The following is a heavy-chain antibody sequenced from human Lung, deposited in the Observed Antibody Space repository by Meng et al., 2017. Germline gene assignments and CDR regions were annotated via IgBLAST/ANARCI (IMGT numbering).Heavy chain of an antibody. CDR2: INPNSGGT. CDR3: ASVGACGGDCYTFDY. J-gene: IGHJ4*02. V-gene: IGHV1-2*06. Sequence: QVQLVQSGAEMKKPRASVKVSCKASGYTFTGYYMHWVRQAPGQGLEWMGRINPNSGGTNYAQKFQGRVTMTRDTSISTAYMELSRLRSDDTAVYYCASVGACGGDCYTFDYWGQGTLVTVSS. D-gene: IGHD2-21*02. CDR1: GYTFTGYY.